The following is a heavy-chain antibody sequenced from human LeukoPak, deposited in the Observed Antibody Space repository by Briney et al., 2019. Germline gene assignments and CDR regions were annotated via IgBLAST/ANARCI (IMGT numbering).Heavy chain of an antibody. CDR1: GGSFSGYY. V-gene: IGHV4-59*01. CDR3: ARVEEGYGSGRRENYFYYYMDV. J-gene: IGHJ6*03. CDR2: IYYTGST. Sequence: SETLSLTCAVYGGSFSGYYWSWIRQPPGKGLKWIGYIYYTGSTNYNPSLKSRVTISVDTSKNQFSLKLSSVTAADTAVYYCARVEEGYGSGRRENYFYYYMDVWGKGTTVTISS. D-gene: IGHD3-10*01.